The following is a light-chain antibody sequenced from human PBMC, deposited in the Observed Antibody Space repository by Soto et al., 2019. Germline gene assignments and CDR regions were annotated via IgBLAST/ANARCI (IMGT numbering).Light chain of an antibody. CDR1: SSDVGGYNY. J-gene: IGLJ1*01. V-gene: IGLV2-14*01. CDR2: DVS. Sequence: QSVLTQPASVSGSPGQSITISCTGTSSDVGGYNYVSWYQQHPGKAPKFMIYDVSNRPSGVSNRFSGSKSGNTASLTISGLQAEDEADYYCCSYKTCNTRQKVFGTGTKVTVL. CDR3: CSYKTCNTRQKV.